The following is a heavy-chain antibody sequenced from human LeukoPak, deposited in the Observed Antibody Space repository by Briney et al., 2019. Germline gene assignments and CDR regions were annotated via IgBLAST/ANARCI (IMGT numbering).Heavy chain of an antibody. J-gene: IGHJ5*02. CDR3: AKDRSVIWQMGWFDP. V-gene: IGHV3-23*01. Sequence: TGGSLRLSCAVSGITLSNYGMSWVRQAPGKGREWVADISDRGGRTNYADSVKGRFTISRDNSKNTLYLQMNSLRVEDTAVYYCAKDRSVIWQMGWFDPWGEGTLVTVSS. D-gene: IGHD4-11*01. CDR1: GITLSNYG. CDR2: ISDRGGRT.